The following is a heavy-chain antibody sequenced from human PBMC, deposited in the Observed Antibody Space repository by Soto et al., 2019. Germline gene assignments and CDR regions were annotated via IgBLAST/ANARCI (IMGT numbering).Heavy chain of an antibody. J-gene: IGHJ4*02. CDR1: GYTFTNYG. V-gene: IGHV1-18*01. CDR2: ISGYNGNT. CDR3: ARDRKVSKDIYLIPIDY. D-gene: IGHD2-2*02. Sequence: QVQLVQSGAEVKEPGASVKVSCKAFGYTFTNYGISWVRQAPGQGLEWMGWISGYNGNTNYAQNLQDRVTMTTDTSTTTAYMELRSLESDDTAVYYCARDRKVSKDIYLIPIDYWGQGTLVTVSS.